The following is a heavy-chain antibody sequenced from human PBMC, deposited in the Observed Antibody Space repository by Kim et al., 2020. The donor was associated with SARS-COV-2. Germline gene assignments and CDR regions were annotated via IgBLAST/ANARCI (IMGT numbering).Heavy chain of an antibody. J-gene: IGHJ5*02. D-gene: IGHD3-22*01. CDR2: ISYDGSNK. Sequence: GGSLRLSCAASGFTFSSYGMHWVRQAPGKGLEWVAVISYDGSNKYYADSVKGRFTISRDNSKNTLYLQMNSLRAEDTAVYYCAKDRGYYDSSGYKYNWFDPWGQGTLVTVSS. CDR1: GFTFSSYG. V-gene: IGHV3-30*18. CDR3: AKDRGYYDSSGYKYNWFDP.